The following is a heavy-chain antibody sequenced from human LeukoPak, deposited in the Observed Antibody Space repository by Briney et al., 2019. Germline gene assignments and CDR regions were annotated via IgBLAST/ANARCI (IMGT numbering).Heavy chain of an antibody. J-gene: IGHJ4*02. CDR2: ISGSGGGT. CDR3: AKDRRDSGGYFDY. V-gene: IGHV3-23*01. CDR1: GFTFSSYA. Sequence: GGSLRLSCAASGFTFSSYAMSWVRQAPGKGLEWVSAISGSGGGTYYADSVKGRFTISRDNSKNTLYLQMNSLRAEDTAVYYCAKDRRDSGGYFDYWGQGTLVTVSS. D-gene: IGHD3-22*01.